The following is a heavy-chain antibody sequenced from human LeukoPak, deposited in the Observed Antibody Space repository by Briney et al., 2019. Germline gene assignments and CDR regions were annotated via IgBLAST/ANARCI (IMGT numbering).Heavy chain of an antibody. CDR3: ARVAGTGSFDY. CDR1: GFTFSSYD. Sequence: PGGSLRLSCAASGFTFSSYDMHWVRQAAGKGLEWVSAIGTAGDTYYPGSVKGRFTTSRENAKNSLYLQMNSLRAGDTAVYYCARVAGTGSFDYWGQGTLVTVSS. J-gene: IGHJ4*02. D-gene: IGHD6-19*01. V-gene: IGHV3-13*01. CDR2: IGTAGDT.